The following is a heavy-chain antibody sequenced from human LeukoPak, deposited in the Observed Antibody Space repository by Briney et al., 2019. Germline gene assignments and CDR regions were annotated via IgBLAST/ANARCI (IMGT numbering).Heavy chain of an antibody. CDR3: ARENGYRYDY. J-gene: IGHJ4*02. CDR2: IYYSGST. D-gene: IGHD5-12*01. V-gene: IGHV4-59*01. CDR1: GGSITSYY. Sequence: SETLSLTCTVSGGSITSYYWSWIRQPPGKGLEWIGSIYYSGSTNYNPSLKSRVTISVDTSKNQFSLKLSSVTAADTALYYCARENGYRYDYWGQGTLVTVSS.